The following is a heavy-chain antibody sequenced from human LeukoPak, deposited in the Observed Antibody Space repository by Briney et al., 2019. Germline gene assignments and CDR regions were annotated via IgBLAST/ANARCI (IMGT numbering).Heavy chain of an antibody. CDR1: GFAFSGYW. J-gene: IGHJ4*02. CDR3: ARALYSGYDYYFDY. CDR2: IKQDGSEK. V-gene: IGHV3-7*04. D-gene: IGHD5-12*01. Sequence: GGSPRLSCAASGFAFSGYWMSWVSQAPGKGLEWVANIKQDGSEKYYVDSVKGRFTISRDNAKNSLYLQMNSLRAEDTAVYYCARALYSGYDYYFDYWGQGTLVTVSS.